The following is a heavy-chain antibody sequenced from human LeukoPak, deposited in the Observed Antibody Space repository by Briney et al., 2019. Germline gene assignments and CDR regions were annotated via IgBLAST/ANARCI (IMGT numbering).Heavy chain of an antibody. J-gene: IGHJ4*02. V-gene: IGHV1-2*02. CDR3: ARDPSSVTLYFFDY. Sequence: ASVKVSCKASGYTFRGNYIHWLRQAPGQGLEWMGWIDANNGDTKSAQKFQGRVTMSRDTSISTAYMDLSSLSPDDAAVYYCARDPSSVTLYFFDYWGQGSMVTVSS. CDR1: GYTFRGNY. D-gene: IGHD4-11*01. CDR2: IDANNGDT.